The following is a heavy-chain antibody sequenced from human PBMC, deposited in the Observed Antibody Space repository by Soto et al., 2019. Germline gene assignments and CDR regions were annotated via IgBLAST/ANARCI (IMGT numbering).Heavy chain of an antibody. CDR2: IATYTDNT. D-gene: IGHD2-15*01. CDR1: GYTFSTYG. CDR3: ARCPGSCYLGGHDY. V-gene: IGHV1-18*01. Sequence: QVQLVQSGAEVKNLGASVKVSCKASGYTFSTYGITWVRQAPGQGLEWMGWIATYTDNTHYAQTLQGRVTMTTDTSTSTAYMELRSLRSDDTAVYYCARCPGSCYLGGHDYWGQGTLVTVSS. J-gene: IGHJ4*02.